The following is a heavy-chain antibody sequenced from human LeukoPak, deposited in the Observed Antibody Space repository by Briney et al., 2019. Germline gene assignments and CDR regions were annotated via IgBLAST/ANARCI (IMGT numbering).Heavy chain of an antibody. V-gene: IGHV4-38-2*01. Sequence: SETLSLTCAVSGYSISSGYYWGWIRQPPGKGLEWIGSIYHSGSTYYNPSLKSRVTISVDTSKNQFSLKLSSVTAADTAVYYCARGVDYYASEYYFDYWGQGTLVTVSS. CDR2: IYHSGST. CDR1: GYSISSGYY. J-gene: IGHJ4*02. CDR3: ARGVDYYASEYYFDY. D-gene: IGHD3-10*01.